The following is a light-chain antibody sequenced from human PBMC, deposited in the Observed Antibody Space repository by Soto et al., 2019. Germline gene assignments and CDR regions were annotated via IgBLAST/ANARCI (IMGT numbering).Light chain of an antibody. CDR1: QSVLYSSNNKNY. V-gene: IGKV4-1*01. CDR3: QQYYSTPPT. CDR2: WAS. J-gene: IGKJ4*01. Sequence: DIVMTQSPDSLAASLGERATINCKSSQSVLYSSNNKNYLAWYQQKPGQPPKLLIYWASTRESGVPDRFSGSGSGKDFTLTISSLQAEDVAVYYCQQYYSTPPTFGGGTKVEIK.